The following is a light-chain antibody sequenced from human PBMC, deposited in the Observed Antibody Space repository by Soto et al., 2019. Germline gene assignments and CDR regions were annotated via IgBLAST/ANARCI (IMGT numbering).Light chain of an antibody. J-gene: IGLJ2*01. CDR1: SSNIGAGYD. V-gene: IGLV1-40*01. CDR3: QSYDSSLSGSV. Sequence: QSVLTQPPSVSGAPGQRVTISCTGSSSNIGAGYDVHWYQQLPGTAPKLLIYGNSNQPSGVPDRFSGSKSGTSDSLAITGLQAEDEADYYCQSYDSSLSGSVFGGGTKLTAL. CDR2: GNS.